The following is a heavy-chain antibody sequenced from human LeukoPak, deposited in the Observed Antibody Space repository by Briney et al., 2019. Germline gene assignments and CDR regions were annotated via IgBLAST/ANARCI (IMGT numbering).Heavy chain of an antibody. CDR2: ISGSGGRT. CDR3: AKADGSYRTLIDY. Sequence: PGGSLRLSCAACGFTFSICAMKGARQAPGRGREGVSGISGSGGRTYYADSVKGRFTTSRDSSKNTVYLQMTSLRAEDTAVYYCAKADGSYRTLIDYWGQGTLVTVSS. D-gene: IGHD3-10*01. J-gene: IGHJ4*02. CDR1: GFTFSICA. V-gene: IGHV3-23*01.